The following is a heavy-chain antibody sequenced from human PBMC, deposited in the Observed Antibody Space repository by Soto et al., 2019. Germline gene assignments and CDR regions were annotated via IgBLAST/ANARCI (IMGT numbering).Heavy chain of an antibody. CDR1: GGTFSSYA. CDR2: IITIFGTA. V-gene: IGHV1-69*01. D-gene: IGHD5-18*01. J-gene: IGHJ6*02. Sequence: QVQLVQSGAEVKKPGSSVKVSCKASGGTFSSYAISWVRQAPGQGLEWMGGIITIFGTANYAQKFQGRVTITADESTSTAYMELSSLRSEDTAVYYCALRGTAMVTTLYYYYGMDVWGQGTTVTVSS. CDR3: ALRGTAMVTTLYYYYGMDV.